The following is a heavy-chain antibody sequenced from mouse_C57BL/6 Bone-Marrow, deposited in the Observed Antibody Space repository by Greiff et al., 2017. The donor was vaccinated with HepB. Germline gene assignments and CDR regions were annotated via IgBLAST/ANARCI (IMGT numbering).Heavy chain of an antibody. CDR2: VSTGGGYT. CDR3: TRLAYYYDSEGFAY. CDR1: GFTFSTYG. D-gene: IGHD1-1*01. J-gene: IGHJ3*01. V-gene: IGHV5-6*01. Sequence: DVHLVESGGDLVKPGGSLKLSCAASGFTFSTYGMSWVRQTQDKRLEWVATVSTGGGYTYYPDSVKGRFTISRENAKNTLYLQMSGLKSYDTAMFYCTRLAYYYDSEGFAYWGQGTLVTVSA.